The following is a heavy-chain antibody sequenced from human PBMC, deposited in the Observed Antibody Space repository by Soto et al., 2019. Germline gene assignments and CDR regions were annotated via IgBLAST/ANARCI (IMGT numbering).Heavy chain of an antibody. CDR1: GGTFSSYT. CDR3: ARRAGYSGHHPFRP. D-gene: IGHD5-12*01. J-gene: IGHJ5*02. V-gene: IGHV1-69*02. Sequence: SVKVSCKASGGTFSSYTISWVRQAPGQGLEWMGRIIPILGIANYARKFQGRVTITADKSTSTAYMELSSLRSEDTAVYYCARRAGYSGHHPFRPWGQGTLVTVSS. CDR2: IIPILGIA.